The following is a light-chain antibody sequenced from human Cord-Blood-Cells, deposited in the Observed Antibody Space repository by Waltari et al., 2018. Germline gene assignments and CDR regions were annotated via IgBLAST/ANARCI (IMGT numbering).Light chain of an antibody. CDR1: QSVSSN. V-gene: IGKV3D-15*01. CDR3: QQYNNWPMYT. Sequence: EIVMTQSPATLSVSPGERATLSCRASQSVSSNLAWYQQIPGQAPRLLIYGASTRATGIPARFSGSGSGTEFTLTISSLQSEDFAVYYCQQYNNWPMYTFGRGTKLEIK. CDR2: GAS. J-gene: IGKJ2*01.